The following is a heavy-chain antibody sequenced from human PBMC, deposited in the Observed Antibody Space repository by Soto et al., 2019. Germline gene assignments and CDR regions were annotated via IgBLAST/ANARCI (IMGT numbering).Heavy chain of an antibody. CDR3: ARDGMTAIPLL. CDR1: QYTFTCYY. J-gene: IGHJ4*02. CDR2: INPSGGST. D-gene: IGHD2-21*02. V-gene: IGHV1-46*01. Sequence: ASVKVSCKASQYTFTCYYMHWVRQAPGQGLEWMGIINPSGGSTSYAQKFQGRVTMTRDTSTSTVYMELSSLRSEDTAVYYCARDGMTAIPLLWGQGTLVTVSS.